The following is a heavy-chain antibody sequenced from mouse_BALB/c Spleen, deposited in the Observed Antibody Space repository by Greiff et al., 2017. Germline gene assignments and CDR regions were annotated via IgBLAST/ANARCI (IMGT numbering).Heavy chain of an antibody. CDR3: ARPHYYGSSDY. CDR1: GYTFTSYW. D-gene: IGHD1-1*01. V-gene: IGHV1-7*01. J-gene: IGHJ2*01. Sequence: VKLMESGAELAKPGASVKMSCKASGYTFTSYWMHWVKQRPGQGLEWIGYINPSTGYTEYNQKFKDKATLTADKSSSTAYMQLSSLTSEDSAVYYCARPHYYGSSDYWGQGTTLTVSS. CDR2: INPSTGYT.